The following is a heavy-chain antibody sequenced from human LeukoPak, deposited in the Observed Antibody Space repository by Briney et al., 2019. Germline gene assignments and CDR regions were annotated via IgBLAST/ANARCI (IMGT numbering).Heavy chain of an antibody. V-gene: IGHV3-7*01. J-gene: IGHJ6*03. CDR2: IKQDGSEK. CDR1: GFTFSSYW. D-gene: IGHD1-26*01. CDR3: ARGSGSQSYYYYMDV. Sequence: GGSLRLSCAASGFTFSSYWMSWVRQAPGKGLEWVANIKQDGSEKYYVDSVKGRFTISRDNAKNSLYLQMNSLRAEDTAVYYCARGSGSQSYYYYMDVWGKGTTVTVSS.